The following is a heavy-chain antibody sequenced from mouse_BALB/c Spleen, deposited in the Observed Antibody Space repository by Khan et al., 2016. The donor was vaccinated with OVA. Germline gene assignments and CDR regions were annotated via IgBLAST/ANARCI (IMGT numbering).Heavy chain of an antibody. Sequence: EVQLQESGPGLVKPSQSLSLTCTVTGYSITSDYVWNWIRQFPGNKLEWMGYISSSGSTNYNPALQSRISITRDTSKNQFFLQLNSVTTEDTATYYCGRDGSRYNYAMDYWGQGTSVTVSS. CDR1: GYSITSDYV. J-gene: IGHJ4*01. V-gene: IGHV3-2*02. D-gene: IGHD2-3*01. CDR2: ISSSGST. CDR3: GRDGSRYNYAMDY.